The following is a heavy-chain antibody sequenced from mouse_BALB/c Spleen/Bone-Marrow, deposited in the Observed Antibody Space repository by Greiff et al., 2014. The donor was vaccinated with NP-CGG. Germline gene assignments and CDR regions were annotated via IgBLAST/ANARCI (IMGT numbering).Heavy chain of an antibody. D-gene: IGHD1-1*01. CDR3: TRSYCSSYEYYFDY. CDR2: IYPSDSYT. CDR1: GYTFTSYW. V-gene: IGHV1-69*02. Sequence: QVQLQQPGAELVRPGASVKLSCKASGYTFTSYWINWVKQRPGQGLEWIGNIYPSDSYTNYNQNFKDKATLTVDKSSSTAYMQHSSPTSEDSAVYYYTRSYCSSYEYYFDYWGQGTTLTVSA. J-gene: IGHJ2*01.